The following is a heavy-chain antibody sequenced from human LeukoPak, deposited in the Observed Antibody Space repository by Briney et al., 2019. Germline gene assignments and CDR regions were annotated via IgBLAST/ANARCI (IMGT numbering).Heavy chain of an antibody. Sequence: GASVKVSCKASGYTFTGYYMHWVRQAPGQGLEWMGWINPKSGGTVYAQKFQGRVTMTRDTSSSTAYMELSRLRCDDTVVYYCARGPRITIFGVVMANDAFDIWGQGTMVTVSS. J-gene: IGHJ3*02. V-gene: IGHV1-2*02. CDR1: GYTFTGYY. D-gene: IGHD3-3*01. CDR2: INPKSGGT. CDR3: ARGPRITIFGVVMANDAFDI.